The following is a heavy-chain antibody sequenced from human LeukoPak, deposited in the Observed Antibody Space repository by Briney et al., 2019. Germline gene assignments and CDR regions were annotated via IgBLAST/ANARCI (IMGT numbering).Heavy chain of an antibody. CDR3: ARVVYGPDYYYMDV. V-gene: IGHV1-18*01. D-gene: IGHD2-8*01. CDR1: GYTFTSYG. J-gene: IGHJ6*03. Sequence: ASVKVSCKASGYTFTSYGISWVRQAPGQGLEWMGWISAYNGNTNYAQKLQGRVTMTTDTSTSTAYMELRSLRSDDTAVYYCARVVYGPDYYYMDVWGKGTTVTISS. CDR2: ISAYNGNT.